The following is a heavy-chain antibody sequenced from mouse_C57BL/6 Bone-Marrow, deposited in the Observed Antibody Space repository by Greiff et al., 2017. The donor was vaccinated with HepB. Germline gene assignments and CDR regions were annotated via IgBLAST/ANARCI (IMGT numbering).Heavy chain of an antibody. CDR3: ARGGYYYGSSYSY. V-gene: IGHV1-80*01. Sequence: QVQLQQSGAELVKPGASVKISCKASGYAFSSYWMNWVKQRPGKGLEWIGQIYPGDGDTNYNGKFKGKATLTADKYSRTAYMQLSSLTSEDSAVYFCARGGYYYGSSYSYWGQGTTLTVSS. CDR1: GYAFSSYW. CDR2: IYPGDGDT. D-gene: IGHD1-1*01. J-gene: IGHJ2*01.